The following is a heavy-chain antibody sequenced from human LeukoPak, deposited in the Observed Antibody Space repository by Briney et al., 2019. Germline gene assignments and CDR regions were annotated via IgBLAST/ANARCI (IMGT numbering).Heavy chain of an antibody. J-gene: IGHJ6*02. V-gene: IGHV4-34*01. CDR1: GGSFSGYY. D-gene: IGHD3-16*02. Sequence: SETLSLTCAVYGGSFSGYYWSWIRQPPGKGLEWIGEINHSGSTNYNPSLKSRVTISVDTSKNQFSLKPSSVTAADTAVYYCARGVVPSGSYRGLENPVGDENYYYYYGMDVWGQGTTVTVSS. CDR2: INHSGST. CDR3: ARGVVPSGSYRGLENPVGDENYYYYYGMDV.